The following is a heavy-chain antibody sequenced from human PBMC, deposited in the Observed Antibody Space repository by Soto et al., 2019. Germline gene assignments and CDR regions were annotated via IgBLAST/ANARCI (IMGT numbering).Heavy chain of an antibody. CDR2: ISYDGSNK. V-gene: IGHV3-30*18. CDR1: GFTFSSYG. CDR3: AKDVGWQWLVDTFDY. D-gene: IGHD6-19*01. Sequence: GGSLRLSCAASGFTFSSYGMHWVRQAPGKGLEWVAVISYDGSNKYYADSVKGRFTISRDNSKNTLYLQMNSLRAEDTAVYYCAKDVGWQWLVDTFDYWGQGTLVTVSS. J-gene: IGHJ4*02.